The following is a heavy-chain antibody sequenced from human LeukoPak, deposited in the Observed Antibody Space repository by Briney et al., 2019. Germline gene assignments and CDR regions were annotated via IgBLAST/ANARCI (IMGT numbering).Heavy chain of an antibody. CDR3: AKGSRASRPYYFDF. D-gene: IGHD3-10*01. J-gene: IGHJ4*02. CDR2: IISSGDDT. CDR1: GFTFNTYA. Sequence: GGSLRLSCAVSGFTFNTYAMSWVRQAPGKGLEWVSAIISSGDDTYHADSVKGRFTISRDNSKNTLYLQMNGLRAEDTAVYYCAKGSRASRPYYFDFWGQGTLVTVSS. V-gene: IGHV3-23*01.